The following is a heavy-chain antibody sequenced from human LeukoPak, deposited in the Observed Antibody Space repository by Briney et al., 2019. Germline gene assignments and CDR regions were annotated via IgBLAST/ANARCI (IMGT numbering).Heavy chain of an antibody. CDR2: ISWNSGSI. CDR3: AKSADDYVVCSGWFDY. V-gene: IGHV3-9*01. J-gene: IGHJ4*02. D-gene: IGHD6-19*01. Sequence: GGSLRLSCAASGFTFDNYAMHWVRQAPGKGLEWVSGISWNSGSIGYADSVKGRFTISRDNAKNSLYLQMNSLRAEDTAVYYCAKSADDYVVCSGWFDYWGQGTLVTVSS. CDR1: GFTFDNYA.